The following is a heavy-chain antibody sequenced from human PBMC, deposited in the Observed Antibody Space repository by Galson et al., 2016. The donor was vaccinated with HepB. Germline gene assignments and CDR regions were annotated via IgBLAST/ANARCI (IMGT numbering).Heavy chain of an antibody. J-gene: IGHJ6*02. V-gene: IGHV3-33*01. D-gene: IGHD2-2*01. CDR1: GISFRNYG. CDR2: IWFDGSNK. CDR3: ARSYCSTTSCFRSPYYHGMDV. Sequence: SLRLSCAASGISFRNYGMHWVRQAPGKGLEWVAVIWFDGSNKYYGDSVKGRFTISRDTSKNTLYLQMNSLRVEDTAVYYCARSYCSTTSCFRSPYYHGMDVWGQGTTVTVSS.